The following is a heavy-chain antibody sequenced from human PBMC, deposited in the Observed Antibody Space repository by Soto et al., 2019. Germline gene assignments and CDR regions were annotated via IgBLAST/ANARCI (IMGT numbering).Heavy chain of an antibody. CDR1: GFTFSSYG. J-gene: IGHJ4*02. Sequence: QVQLVESGGGVVQPGRSLRLSCAASGFTFSSYGMHWVRQAPGKGLEWVAVISYDGSNNYYGHSVKGRFTISRDDSKKTLYLQMNSLRPEDTAVYHCARDGQWELLSWYFDYWGQGTLVTVSS. V-gene: IGHV3-30*03. CDR2: ISYDGSNN. D-gene: IGHD1-26*01. CDR3: ARDGQWELLSWYFDY.